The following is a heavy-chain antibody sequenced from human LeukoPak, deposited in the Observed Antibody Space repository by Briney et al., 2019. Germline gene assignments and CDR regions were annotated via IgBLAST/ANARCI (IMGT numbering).Heavy chain of an antibody. CDR2: INHSGST. CDR3: ARGPLYSSSWYTPPFDY. J-gene: IGHJ4*02. CDR1: DGSFSGYY. Sequence: SETLSLTCAVYDGSFSGYYWSWIRQPPGKGLEWIGEINHSGSTNYNPSLKSRVTISVDTSKNQFSLKLSSVTAADTAVYYCARGPLYSSSWYTPPFDYWGQGTLVTVSS. V-gene: IGHV4-34*01. D-gene: IGHD6-13*01.